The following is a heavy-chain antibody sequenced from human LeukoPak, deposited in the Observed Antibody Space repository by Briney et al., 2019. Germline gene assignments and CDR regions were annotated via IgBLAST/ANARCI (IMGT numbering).Heavy chain of an antibody. J-gene: IGHJ4*02. D-gene: IGHD2-21*02. CDR2: ISGSGGST. Sequence: GGSLRLSCAASGFTFSSYSMSWVRQAPGKGLEWVSAISGSGGSTYYADSVKGRFTISRDNSKNTLYLQMNSLRAEDTAVYYCAKEVVIVVVTGYDYWGQGTLVTVSS. CDR3: AKEVVIVVVTGYDY. CDR1: GFTFSSYS. V-gene: IGHV3-23*01.